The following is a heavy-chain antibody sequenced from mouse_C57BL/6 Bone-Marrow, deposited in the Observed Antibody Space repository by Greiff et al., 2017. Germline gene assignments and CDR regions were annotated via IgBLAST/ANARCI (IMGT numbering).Heavy chain of an antibody. CDR2: IYPRSGNT. Sequence: VQLQQSGAELARPGASVKLSCKASGYTFTSYGISWVKQRTGQGLEWIGEIYPRSGNTYYNEKFKGKATLTADKSSSTAYMVLRSLTSEDSAVYFWERWGGYNGGVARDYGGQGTAATVS. V-gene: IGHV1-81*01. D-gene: IGHD1-1*02. CDR3: ERWGGYNGGVARDY. CDR1: GYTFTSYG. J-gene: IGHJ4*01.